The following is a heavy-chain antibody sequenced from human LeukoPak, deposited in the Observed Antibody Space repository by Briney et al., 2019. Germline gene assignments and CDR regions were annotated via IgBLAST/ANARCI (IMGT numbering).Heavy chain of an antibody. Sequence: GGSLRLSCVASGFIFNNYAMNWVRQAPGKGLDWVSIISGSGGRTYYADSVKGRFTISRDNSNNTLYLQMNSLRAEDTAVYYCAPTTRGYSGSVPYWGQGTLVTVSS. CDR2: ISGSGGRT. D-gene: IGHD5-12*01. V-gene: IGHV3-23*01. J-gene: IGHJ4*02. CDR3: APTTRGYSGSVPY. CDR1: GFIFNNYA.